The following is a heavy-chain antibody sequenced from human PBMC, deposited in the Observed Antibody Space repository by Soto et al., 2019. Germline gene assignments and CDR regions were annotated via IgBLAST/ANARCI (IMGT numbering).Heavy chain of an antibody. CDR2: FDVGNGDT. CDR3: ARSGYSSGWPQRNFDY. D-gene: IGHD6-19*01. Sequence: ASVKVSCKASGYIFTNYGIHWVRQAPGQRLEWMGWFDVGNGDTKYSQKFQGRVTITRDTSASTAYMELSSLRSEDTAVYYCARSGYSSGWPQRNFDYWGQGTLVTVSS. V-gene: IGHV1-3*01. CDR1: GYIFTNYG. J-gene: IGHJ4*02.